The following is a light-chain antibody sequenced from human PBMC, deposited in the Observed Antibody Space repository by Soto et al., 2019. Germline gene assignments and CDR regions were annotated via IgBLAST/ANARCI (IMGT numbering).Light chain of an antibody. CDR1: SIDVGGYNY. V-gene: IGLV2-14*01. CDR2: EVS. Sequence: QSVLTQPASVSASPGQSITISCTGTSIDVGGYNYVSWYQQHPGKAPKRMIYEVSNRPSGVSNRFSGSKSGNTASLTISGLQAEDEADYYCSSYTSSSTLVFGTGTKVTVL. CDR3: SSYTSSSTLV. J-gene: IGLJ1*01.